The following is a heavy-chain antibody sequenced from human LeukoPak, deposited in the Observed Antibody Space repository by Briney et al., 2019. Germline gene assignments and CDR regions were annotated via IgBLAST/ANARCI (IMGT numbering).Heavy chain of an antibody. CDR3: ARHRDIVVVPAASPIGY. D-gene: IGHD2-2*01. Sequence: SETLSLTCTVSGGSISSSSCYWGWIRQPPGKGLEWIGSIYYSGSTYYNPSLKSRVTISVDTSKNQFSLKLSSVTAADTAVYYCARHRDIVVVPAASPIGYWGQGTLVTVSS. J-gene: IGHJ4*02. CDR1: GGSISSSSCY. V-gene: IGHV4-39*01. CDR2: IYYSGST.